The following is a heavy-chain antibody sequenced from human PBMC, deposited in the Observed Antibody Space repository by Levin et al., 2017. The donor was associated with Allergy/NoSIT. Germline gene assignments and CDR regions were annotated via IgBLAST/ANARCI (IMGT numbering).Heavy chain of an antibody. CDR2: IYPGDSDT. D-gene: IGHD6-13*01. Sequence: ASVKVSCKGSGYSFTSYWIGWVRQMPGKGLEWMGIIYPGDSDTRYSPSFQGQVTISADKSISTAYLQWSSLKASDTAMYYCARQGSSWLFLEPDYWGQGTLVTVSS. CDR3: ARQGSSWLFLEPDY. CDR1: GYSFTSYW. J-gene: IGHJ4*02. V-gene: IGHV5-51*01.